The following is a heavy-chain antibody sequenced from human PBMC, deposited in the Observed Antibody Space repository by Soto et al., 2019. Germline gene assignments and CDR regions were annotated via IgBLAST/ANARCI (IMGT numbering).Heavy chain of an antibody. CDR3: ARRGGPYGAYYGMDV. J-gene: IGHJ6*02. CDR1: GFTVSSNY. D-gene: IGHD2-15*01. Sequence: EVQLVESGGGLVQPGGSLRLSCAASGFTVSSNYMSWVRQAPGKGLEWVSVIYSGGSTYYADSVKGRFTISRHNSKNTLYLQMNSLRAEVRAVYYCARRGGPYGAYYGMDVWGQGTTVTVSS. V-gene: IGHV3-53*04. CDR2: IYSGGST.